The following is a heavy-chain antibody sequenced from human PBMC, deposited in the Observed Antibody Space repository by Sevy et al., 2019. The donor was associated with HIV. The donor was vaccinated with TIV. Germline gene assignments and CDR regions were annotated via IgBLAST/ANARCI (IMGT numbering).Heavy chain of an antibody. CDR2: ISAYNGNT. Sequence: ASVKVSCKASGYTFTSYGISWVRQAPGQGLEWMGWISAYNGNTNYAQKLQGRVTMTTDTSTSTAYMELRSLRSDDTAVYYCAREYCSGGSCYGSVDYWGQGTLVTVSS. CDR1: GYTFTSYG. D-gene: IGHD2-15*01. J-gene: IGHJ4*02. CDR3: AREYCSGGSCYGSVDY. V-gene: IGHV1-18*01.